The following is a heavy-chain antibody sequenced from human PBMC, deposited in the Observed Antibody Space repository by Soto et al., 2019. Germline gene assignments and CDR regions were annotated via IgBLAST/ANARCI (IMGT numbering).Heavy chain of an antibody. D-gene: IGHD5-18*01. CDR1: GILFSNYS. J-gene: IGHJ6*02. Sequence: GGSLRLCCASFGILFSNYSMGWVRPAPGRGLEWVSAITGSGGGTYYADSVKGRVTVSRDNSKNTLYLQMHSLRAEDTAIFFCAKWDTHGIIPPTVGGNYYYYDMDVWGQGTRVTVS. CDR3: AKWDTHGIIPPTVGGNYYYYDMDV. CDR2: ITGSGGGT. V-gene: IGHV3-23*01.